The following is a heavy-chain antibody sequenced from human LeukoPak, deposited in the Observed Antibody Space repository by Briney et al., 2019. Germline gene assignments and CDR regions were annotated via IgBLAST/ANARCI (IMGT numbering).Heavy chain of an antibody. D-gene: IGHD3-22*01. CDR2: INPSGGST. Sequence: ASVKVSCKASGGTFSSYGISWVRQAPGQGLEWMGIINPSGGSTSYAQKFQGRVTMTRDTSTSTVYMELSSLRSEDTAVYYCAREGLKDSSGCPDYWGQGTLVTVSS. V-gene: IGHV1-46*01. CDR3: AREGLKDSSGCPDY. CDR1: GGTFSSYG. J-gene: IGHJ4*02.